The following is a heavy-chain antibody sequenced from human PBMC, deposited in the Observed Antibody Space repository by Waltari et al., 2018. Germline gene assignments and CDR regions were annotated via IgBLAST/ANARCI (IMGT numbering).Heavy chain of an antibody. J-gene: IGHJ4*02. D-gene: IGHD5-12*01. Sequence: QVHLVQSGAEVKKSGASVKVSCSASGSTFTKFFLHWLRLAPGQGLEWMGRLNPSTGGTDYAPRFQGRVTLTGDTSINTAFLEVNTLTSGDTGVYYCARESARWKGYSDYDWGYWGQGTLDTVSS. CDR1: GSTFTKFF. CDR3: ARESARWKGYSDYDWGY. V-gene: IGHV1-2*05. CDR2: LNPSTGGT.